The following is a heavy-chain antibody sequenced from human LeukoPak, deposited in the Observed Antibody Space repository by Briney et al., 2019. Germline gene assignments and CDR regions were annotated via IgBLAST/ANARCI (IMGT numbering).Heavy chain of an antibody. D-gene: IGHD3-10*01. CDR2: IYHSGST. V-gene: IGHV4-4*02. CDR3: ARSAGKGVPIMVRGVAVFDY. J-gene: IGHJ4*02. CDR1: GGSISSSNW. Sequence: SKTLSLTCAVSGGSISSSNWWSWVRQPPGKGLEWIGEIYHSGSTNYNPSLKSRVTISVDKSKNQFSLKLSSVTAADTAVYYCARSAGKGVPIMVRGVAVFDYWGQGTLVTVSS.